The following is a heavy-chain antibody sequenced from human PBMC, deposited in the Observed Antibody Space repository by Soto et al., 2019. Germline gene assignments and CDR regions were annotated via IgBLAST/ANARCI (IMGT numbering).Heavy chain of an antibody. J-gene: IGHJ5*02. CDR3: ARHPSDFWFDP. Sequence: SETLSLTCTVSGGSSSSYYWSWIRQPPGKGLEWIGEVKDGGHANYSPSLRGRVTISSDTSNNQFSLRLNSVTAADTGVYYCARHPSDFWFDPWGQGTLVTVSS. CDR1: GGSSSSYY. V-gene: IGHV4-59*08. CDR2: VKDGGHA. D-gene: IGHD2-21*02.